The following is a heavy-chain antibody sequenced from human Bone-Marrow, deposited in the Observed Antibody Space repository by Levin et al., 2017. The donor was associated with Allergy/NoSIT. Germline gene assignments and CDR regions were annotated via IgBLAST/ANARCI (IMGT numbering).Heavy chain of an antibody. Sequence: GGSLRLSCAASGFTISSNYMSWVRQAPGKGLEWVSVIYSGGSTYYADSVKGRFTISRDNSKNTLYLQMNSLRAEDTAVYYCAWNWKGYSKFYGMDVWGQGTTVTVSS. J-gene: IGHJ6*02. V-gene: IGHV3-53*01. CDR1: GFTISSNY. D-gene: IGHD4-11*01. CDR2: IYSGGST. CDR3: AWNWKGYSKFYGMDV.